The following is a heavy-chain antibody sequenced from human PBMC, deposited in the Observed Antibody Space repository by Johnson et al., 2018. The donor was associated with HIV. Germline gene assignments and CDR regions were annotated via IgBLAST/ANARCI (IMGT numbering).Heavy chain of an antibody. Sequence: MLLVESGGGLVQPGGSLRLSCAASDFTVGSIYMSWVRQAPGKGLEWVSLIYSGGSSYYADSVKGRFTISRDNAKNTLYLQMNSLRAEDTAVYYCARDGYCSGGSCYSGDRLDAFDIWGQGTMVTVSS. CDR1: DFTVGSIY. V-gene: IGHV3-66*01. J-gene: IGHJ3*02. CDR3: ARDGYCSGGSCYSGDRLDAFDI. CDR2: IYSGGSS. D-gene: IGHD2-15*01.